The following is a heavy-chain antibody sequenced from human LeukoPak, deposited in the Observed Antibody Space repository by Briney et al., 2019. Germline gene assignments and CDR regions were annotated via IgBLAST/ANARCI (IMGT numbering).Heavy chain of an antibody. CDR2: IYPGDSDT. CDR3: ARLGAYGSGSSYYFDY. D-gene: IGHD3-10*01. J-gene: IGHJ4*02. Sequence: GESLKISCKGFGYSFTNYWIGWVRQMPGKGLDWMGIIYPGDSDTTYSPSFQGQVTISADKSISTAHLQWSSLKASDTAMYFCARLGAYGSGSSYYFDYWGQGTLVTVSS. CDR1: GYSFTNYW. V-gene: IGHV5-51*01.